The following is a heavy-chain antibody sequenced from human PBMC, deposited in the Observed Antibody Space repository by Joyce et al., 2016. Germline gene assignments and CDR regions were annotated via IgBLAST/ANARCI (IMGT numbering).Heavy chain of an antibody. CDR3: ARKLRYLDWTYEAFDI. Sequence: EVQLVQSGAEVKKPGESLRISCKGSGYSFDCYWINWGRQMHGKGMEWMGRIDPSDSYSNYSPSSQGHVTISADKSISTAYLQWSSLKASDTAMYYCARKLRYLDWTYEAFDIWGQGTMVTVSS. D-gene: IGHD3-9*01. J-gene: IGHJ3*02. CDR2: IDPSDSYS. V-gene: IGHV5-10-1*03. CDR1: GYSFDCYW.